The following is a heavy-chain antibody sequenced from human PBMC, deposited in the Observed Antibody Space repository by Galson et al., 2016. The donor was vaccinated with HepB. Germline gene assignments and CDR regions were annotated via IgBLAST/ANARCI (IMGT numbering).Heavy chain of an antibody. D-gene: IGHD3-10*01. CDR3: ARFRASTQMTWFFDL. CDR1: GFDFSSYS. V-gene: IGHV3-48*04. CDR2: ISTSSSTI. J-gene: IGHJ2*01. Sequence: SLRLSCAASGFDFSSYSMNWVRQAPGKGLEWVSYISTSSSTIYYADSVKGRFTISRDNAKNSVYLQMNSLRAEDTAVYYCARFRASTQMTWFFDLWGRGTLVTVSS.